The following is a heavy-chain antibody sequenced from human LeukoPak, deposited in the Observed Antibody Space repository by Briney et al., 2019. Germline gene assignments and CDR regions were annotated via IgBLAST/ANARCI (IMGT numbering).Heavy chain of an antibody. V-gene: IGHV1-8*01. Sequence: GASVKVSCQASGYTFTSYDINWVRQATGQGLEWMGWMNANSGNTGYAQKFQGRVTMTRNTAISTAYMELSSIRSEDTAVYYCARGGALYYYDSSGMDVWGQGTTVTVSS. CDR2: MNANSGNT. CDR3: ARGGALYYYDSSGMDV. CDR1: GYTFTSYD. D-gene: IGHD3-22*01. J-gene: IGHJ6*02.